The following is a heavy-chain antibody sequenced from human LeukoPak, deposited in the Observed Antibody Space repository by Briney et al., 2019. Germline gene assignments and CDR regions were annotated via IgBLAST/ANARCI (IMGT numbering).Heavy chain of an antibody. D-gene: IGHD1-26*01. CDR3: ARVPVVSGSYWGIDY. J-gene: IGHJ4*02. V-gene: IGHV4-34*01. CDR1: GGSFSGYY. CDR2: INHSGST. Sequence: SETLSLTCAVYGGSFSGYYWSWIRQPPGKGLEWIGEINHSGSTNYNPSLKSRVTISVDTSKNQFSLKLSSVTAADTAVYYCARVPVVSGSYWGIDYWGQGTLVTVSS.